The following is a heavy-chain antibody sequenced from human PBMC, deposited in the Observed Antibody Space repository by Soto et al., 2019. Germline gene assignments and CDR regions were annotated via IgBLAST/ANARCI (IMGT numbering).Heavy chain of an antibody. J-gene: IGHJ4*02. D-gene: IGHD6-13*01. CDR3: AHRLAATGLFDY. Sequence: QITLKESGPPLVKPTQTLTLTCTFSGFSLSTSGVGVGWIRQPAGKALEWLALIYWDDDKRYSPSLKSRLTITKDTSKSQVVLTMTNMDPVDTATYYCAHRLAATGLFDYWGQGTLVTVSS. CDR2: IYWDDDK. CDR1: GFSLSTSGVG. V-gene: IGHV2-5*02.